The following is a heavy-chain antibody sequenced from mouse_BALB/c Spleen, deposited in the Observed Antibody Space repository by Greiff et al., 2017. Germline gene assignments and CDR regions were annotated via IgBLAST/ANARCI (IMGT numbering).Heavy chain of an antibody. CDR3: ARYLLDGYGFDY. V-gene: IGHV1-7*01. Sequence: QVQLKESGAELAKPGASVKMSCKASGYTFTSYWMHWVKQRPGQGLEWIGYINPSTGYTEYNQKFKDKATLTADKSSSTAYMQLSSLTSEDSAVYYCARYLLDGYGFDYWGQGTTLTVSS. J-gene: IGHJ2*01. D-gene: IGHD2-2*01. CDR1: GYTFTSYW. CDR2: INPSTGYT.